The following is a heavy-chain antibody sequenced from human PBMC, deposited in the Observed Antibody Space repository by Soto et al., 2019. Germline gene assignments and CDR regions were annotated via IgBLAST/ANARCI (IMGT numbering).Heavy chain of an antibody. CDR3: ARGIDGYNRPLGMDV. J-gene: IGHJ6*02. D-gene: IGHD5-12*01. Sequence: PGESLKISCKGSGYSFTSYWIGWVRQMPGKGLGWMGIIYPGDSDTRYSPSFQGQVTISADKSISTAYLQWSSLKASDTAMYYCARGIDGYNRPLGMDVWGQGTTVTVSS. CDR2: IYPGDSDT. V-gene: IGHV5-51*01. CDR1: GYSFTSYW.